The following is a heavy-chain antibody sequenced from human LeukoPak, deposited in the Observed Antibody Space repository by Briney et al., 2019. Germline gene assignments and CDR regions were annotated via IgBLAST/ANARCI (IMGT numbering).Heavy chain of an antibody. V-gene: IGHV3-23*01. CDR2: ISGSDGST. CDR1: GFTFSSYA. D-gene: IGHD1-26*01. CDR3: AKVIVGATTKKYYFDY. Sequence: PGGSLRLSCAASGFTFSSYAMSWVRQAPGKGLEWVSAISGSDGSTYYADSVKGRFTISRDNSKNTLYLQMNSLRAEDTAVYYCAKVIVGATTKKYYFDYWGQGTLVTVSS. J-gene: IGHJ4*02.